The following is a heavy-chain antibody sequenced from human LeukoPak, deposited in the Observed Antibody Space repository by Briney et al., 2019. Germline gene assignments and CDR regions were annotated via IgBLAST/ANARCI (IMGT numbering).Heavy chain of an antibody. V-gene: IGHV3-48*03. D-gene: IGHD6-19*01. Sequence: GGSLRLSCAASGFTFKSFEMNWVRQAPGKGLEWLSYISCSGNTVYYADSVKGRFTISRDNAKNSVYLQMNSLRAEDTGVYFCARGLAVSSNYWGQGTLVTVSS. J-gene: IGHJ4*02. CDR1: GFTFKSFE. CDR2: ISCSGNTV. CDR3: ARGLAVSSNY.